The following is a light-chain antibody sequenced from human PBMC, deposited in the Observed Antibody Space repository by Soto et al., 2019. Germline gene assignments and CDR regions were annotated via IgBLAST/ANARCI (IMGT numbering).Light chain of an antibody. V-gene: IGKV1-39*01. J-gene: IGKJ2*01. CDR1: QSISSY. CDR3: QQSYSTLPYT. CDR2: AAS. Sequence: DIQMTQSPSSLSASVGDRVTITCRASQSISSYLNWYQQKPGKAPKLLIYAASSLQSGVPSRFSGSGSGTDFTLTISSLQPEDFATYYCQQSYSTLPYTFGQGTKEDIK.